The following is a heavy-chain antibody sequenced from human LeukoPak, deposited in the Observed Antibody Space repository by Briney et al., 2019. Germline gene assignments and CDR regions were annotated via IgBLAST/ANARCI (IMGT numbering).Heavy chain of an antibody. CDR2: IYYSGST. V-gene: IGHV4-39*01. CDR3: ARIHVVWNGYFNWFDP. J-gene: IGHJ5*02. Sequence: SETLSLTCTVSGGSISSSDYNWGWIRQPPGKGLEWIGSIYYSGSTYYNPSLKSRLHISVDTSKNQFSLKLSSVTAADTAVYYCARIHVVWNGYFNWFDPWGQGTLVTVSS. D-gene: IGHD3-3*01. CDR1: GGSISSSDYN.